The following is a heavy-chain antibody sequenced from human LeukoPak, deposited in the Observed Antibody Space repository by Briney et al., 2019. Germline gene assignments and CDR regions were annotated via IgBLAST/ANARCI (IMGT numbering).Heavy chain of an antibody. CDR2: IYYSGST. J-gene: IGHJ6*03. CDR1: GYSISSYY. V-gene: IGHV4-59*01. CDR3: ARARYYYDSSGYPYYYYYMDV. Sequence: SETLSLTCSVSGYSISSYYWSWIRQPPGKGLEWIGYIYYSGSTNYNPSLKSRVTISVDTSKNQFSLKLSSVTAADTAVYYCARARYYYDSSGYPYYYYYMDVWGKGTTVTVSS. D-gene: IGHD3-22*01.